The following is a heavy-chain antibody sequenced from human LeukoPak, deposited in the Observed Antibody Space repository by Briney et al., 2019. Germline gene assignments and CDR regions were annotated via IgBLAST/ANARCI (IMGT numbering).Heavy chain of an antibody. CDR2: VNRDRSET. D-gene: IGHD2-8*01. CDR1: GFALSSHW. CDR3: ARNNAMDV. Sequence: GGSLRLSCAASGFALSSHWMTWVRQVPGRGPEWVANVNRDRSETYYLDSVKGRFTISKDNAKNSLYLQMNSQRAEDTALYHCARNNAMDVWGQGTTVIVSS. J-gene: IGHJ6*02. V-gene: IGHV3-7*03.